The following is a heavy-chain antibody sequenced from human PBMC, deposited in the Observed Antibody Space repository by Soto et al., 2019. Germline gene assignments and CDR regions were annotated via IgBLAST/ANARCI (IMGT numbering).Heavy chain of an antibody. D-gene: IGHD5-12*01. CDR1: GYTFTAYY. V-gene: IGHV1-2*02. J-gene: IGHJ5*02. CDR3: ARGGGRGYNELDP. Sequence: QVQLVQSGAEVKKPGASVKVSCKASGYTFTAYYMHWVRQAPGQGLEWMGWINPNSGGTYHAQNFQGRVTMTRDTSTTTAYMEVASLRSDDTAVYYCARGGGRGYNELDPWGHGTLVIVSS. CDR2: INPNSGGT.